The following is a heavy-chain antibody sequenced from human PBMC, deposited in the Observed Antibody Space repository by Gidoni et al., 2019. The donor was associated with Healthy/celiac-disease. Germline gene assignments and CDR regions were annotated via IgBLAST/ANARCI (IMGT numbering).Heavy chain of an antibody. CDR3: AKGTQRNAFDI. D-gene: IGHD6-25*01. CDR2: INPSGGST. Sequence: QVQLVQSGAEVKTPGASVKVSCKASGYTFTSYYMHWVRQAPGQGLEWMGIINPSGGSTSYAQKCQGRVTMTRDTSTSTVYMELSSLRSEDTAVYYCAKGTQRNAFDIWGQGTMVTVSS. V-gene: IGHV1-46*01. J-gene: IGHJ3*02. CDR1: GYTFTSYY.